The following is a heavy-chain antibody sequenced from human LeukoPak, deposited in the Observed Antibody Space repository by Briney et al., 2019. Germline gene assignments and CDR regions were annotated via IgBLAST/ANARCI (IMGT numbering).Heavy chain of an antibody. J-gene: IGHJ4*02. CDR2: IYPGDSDT. CDR3: ARRDYDSSGYYWFDY. CDR1: GYSFTSYW. D-gene: IGHD3-22*01. Sequence: GGSLKISCKGSGYSFTSYWIGWVRQMPGKGLEWMGIIYPGDSDTRYSPSFQGHVTISADKSISTAYLQWSSLKASDTAMYHCARRDYDSSGYYWFDYWGQGTLVTVSS. V-gene: IGHV5-51*01.